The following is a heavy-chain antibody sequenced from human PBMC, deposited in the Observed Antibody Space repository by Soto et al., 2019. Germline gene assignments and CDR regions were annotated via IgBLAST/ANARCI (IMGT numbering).Heavy chain of an antibody. J-gene: IGHJ3*01. CDR1: GFIFNNHW. D-gene: IGHD6-19*01. CDR3: VRDGGWPLSFDV. V-gene: IGHV3-7*01. CDR2: IKEDGSVK. Sequence: EVQLVESGGDLVQPGGSLRLSCTTSGFIFNNHWMSWVRQTPVKGLEWVANIKEDGSVKTYVDSVKGRFTISRDNAKNSLYLQMDSLRVEDTDLYYCVRDGGWPLSFDVWGQGTMVSVSS.